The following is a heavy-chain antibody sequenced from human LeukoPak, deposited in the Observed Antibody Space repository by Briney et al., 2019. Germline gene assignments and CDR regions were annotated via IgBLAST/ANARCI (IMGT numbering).Heavy chain of an antibody. V-gene: IGHV4-59*01. D-gene: IGHD6-13*01. CDR1: GGSISSYY. CDR3: ARSIIAAYDAFDT. J-gene: IGHJ3*02. CDR2: IYYSGST. Sequence: SETLSLTCTVSGGSISSYYWSWIRQPPGKGLEWIGYIYYSGSTNYNPSLKSRVTISVDTSKNQFSLKLSSVTAADTAVYYCARSIIAAYDAFDTWGQGTMVTVSS.